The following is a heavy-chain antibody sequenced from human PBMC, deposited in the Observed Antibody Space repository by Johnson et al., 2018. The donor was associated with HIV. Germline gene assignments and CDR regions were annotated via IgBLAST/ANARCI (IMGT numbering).Heavy chain of an antibody. CDR2: ISYDGSNK. CDR3: AKDKFMFLDNPVDAFDV. Sequence: QVQLVESGGGVVQPGRSLRLSCAASGFTFSSYAMHWVRQAPGKGLEWVAVISYDGSNKYYADSVKGRFTISRDNSKNTLYLQMNSLRAEDTGVYYCAKDKFMFLDNPVDAFDVWGQGTMVTVSS. V-gene: IGHV3-30*04. J-gene: IGHJ3*01. D-gene: IGHD3/OR15-3a*01. CDR1: GFTFSSYA.